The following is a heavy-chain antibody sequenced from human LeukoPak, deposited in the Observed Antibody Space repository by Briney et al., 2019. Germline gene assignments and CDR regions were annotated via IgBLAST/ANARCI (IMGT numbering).Heavy chain of an antibody. J-gene: IGHJ4*02. CDR1: GGSITSSGYY. CDR2: IYYSGST. CDR3: AREMIYYYHNSGFMDY. V-gene: IGHV4-39*07. Sequence: KSSETLSLTCTVSGGSITSSGYYWAWIRQPPGQGLEWIGNIYYSGSTYYNPSLKSRVMISVDTSKNQFSLRLSSVAAADMAVYYCAREMIYYYHNSGFMDYWGQGTLVTVSS. D-gene: IGHD3-22*01.